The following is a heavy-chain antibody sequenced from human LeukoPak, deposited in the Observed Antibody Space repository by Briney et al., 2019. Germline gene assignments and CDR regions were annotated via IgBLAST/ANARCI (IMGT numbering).Heavy chain of an antibody. CDR2: IYHSGST. Sequence: SETLSLTCAVSGYSISSGYYWGWIRQPPGKGLEWIGSIYHSGSTYYNPSLKSRVTISVDTSKNQFPLKLSSVTAADTAVYYCARHRAPYSGSYVDYWGQGTLVTVSS. J-gene: IGHJ4*02. V-gene: IGHV4-38-2*01. CDR1: GYSISSGYY. CDR3: ARHRAPYSGSYVDY. D-gene: IGHD1-26*01.